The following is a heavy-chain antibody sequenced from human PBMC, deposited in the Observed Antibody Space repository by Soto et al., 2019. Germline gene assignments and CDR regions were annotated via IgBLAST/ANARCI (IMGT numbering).Heavy chain of an antibody. CDR2: ISAYNGDT. J-gene: IGHJ5*02. CDR3: ARGTTKP. Sequence: ASVKVSCKASGYTFTDYDINWVRQAPGQGLEWMGWISAYNGDTKYAQKLQGRVTMTTDTSTSTAYMELRSLRSDDTAVYFCARGTTKPWGQGTLVTGSS. CDR1: GYTFTDYD. V-gene: IGHV1-18*01. D-gene: IGHD1-7*01.